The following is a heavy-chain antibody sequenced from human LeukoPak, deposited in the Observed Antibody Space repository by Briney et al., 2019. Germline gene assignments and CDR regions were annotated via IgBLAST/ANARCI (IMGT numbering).Heavy chain of an antibody. V-gene: IGHV4-61*02. D-gene: IGHD3-10*01. CDR2: IYTSGST. CDR3: AREAYYYGSGSYYSAYNWFDP. CDR1: GNSISSGDNY. J-gene: IGHJ5*02. Sequence: SETLSLTCTVSGNSISSGDNYWSWIRQPAGKGLEWIGRIYTSGSTNYNPSLKSRVTISVDTSKNQFSLKLSSVTAADTAVYYCAREAYYYGSGSYYSAYNWFDPWGQGTLVTVSS.